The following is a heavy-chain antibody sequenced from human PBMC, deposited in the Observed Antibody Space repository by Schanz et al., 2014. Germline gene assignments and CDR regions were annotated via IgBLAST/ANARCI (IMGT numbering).Heavy chain of an antibody. CDR3: ARDGYSVVVISPTESFDI. D-gene: IGHD2-21*01. Sequence: EVQLLESGGGLVQPGGSLRLSCAASGITFSSHSFNWVRQAPGKGLEWISYITYNGGTIYYADSVKGRFTISRDNAKNSLYLEMNSLRAEDTALYYCARDGYSVVVISPTESFDIWGQGTMVTVSP. CDR1: GITFSSHS. CDR2: ITYNGGTI. J-gene: IGHJ3*02. V-gene: IGHV3-48*01.